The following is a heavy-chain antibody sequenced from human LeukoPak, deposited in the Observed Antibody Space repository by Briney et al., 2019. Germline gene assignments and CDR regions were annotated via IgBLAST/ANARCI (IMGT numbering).Heavy chain of an antibody. CDR3: ARHAGSGVVDP. J-gene: IGHJ5*02. Sequence: SETLSLTCTVSGDSISTSNSYWGWLRQPPGKGLEWIGSIYYSGSTFYNPSLKSRFTIFVDTSKNQLSLKLSSVTAADTAVYYCARHAGSGVVDPWGQGTLVTVSS. D-gene: IGHD2-15*01. CDR1: GDSISTSNSY. V-gene: IGHV4-39*01. CDR2: IYYSGST.